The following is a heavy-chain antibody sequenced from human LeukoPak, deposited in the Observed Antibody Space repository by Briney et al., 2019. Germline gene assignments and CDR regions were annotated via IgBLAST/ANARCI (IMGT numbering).Heavy chain of an antibody. CDR3: ARHKASVLRYFDWGPYFDY. CDR2: IYYSRST. Sequence: SETLSLTCTVSGGSISSSSYYWGWIRQPPGKGLEWIGNIYYSRSTHYSPSLKSRVTISVDTSKNQFSLKLSSVTAADTAVYYCARHKASVLRYFDWGPYFDYWGQGTLVTVSS. V-gene: IGHV4-39*01. CDR1: GGSISSSSYY. D-gene: IGHD3-9*01. J-gene: IGHJ4*02.